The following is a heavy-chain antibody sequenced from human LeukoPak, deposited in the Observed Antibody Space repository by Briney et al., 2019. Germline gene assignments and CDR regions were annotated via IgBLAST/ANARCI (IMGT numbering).Heavy chain of an antibody. Sequence: SVKVSCKASGGTFSSYAISWVRQAPGQGLEWIGGIIPIFGTANYAQKFQSRVTITTDESTSTAYMELSSLRSEDTAVYYCARRIAAAGNEYFQHWGQGTLVTVSS. D-gene: IGHD6-13*01. V-gene: IGHV1-69*05. CDR2: IIPIFGTA. J-gene: IGHJ1*01. CDR3: ARRIAAAGNEYFQH. CDR1: GGTFSSYA.